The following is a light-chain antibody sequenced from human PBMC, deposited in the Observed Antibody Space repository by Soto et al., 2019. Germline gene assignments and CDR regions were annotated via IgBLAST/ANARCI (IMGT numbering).Light chain of an antibody. Sequence: QSVLTQPPSVSGAPGQRVTISCTGSSSNIGAGYDVHWYQQLPGTAPKLLIYGNSNRPSGVPDRFSGSKSGTSASLAITGLQAELEADYYCQSYDSSLSGFYVFGTGTKVTVL. CDR1: SSNIGAGYD. CDR3: QSYDSSLSGFYV. J-gene: IGLJ1*01. V-gene: IGLV1-40*01. CDR2: GNS.